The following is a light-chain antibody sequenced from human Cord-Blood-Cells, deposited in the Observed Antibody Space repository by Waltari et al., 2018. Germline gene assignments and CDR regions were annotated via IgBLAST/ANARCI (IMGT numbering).Light chain of an antibody. CDR1: QSVSSSY. J-gene: IGKJ1*01. Sequence: EIVLTQSPGTLSLSPGERPTHSCRASQSVSSSYLAWYQQKPGQAPRLLIYGASSRATGIPDRFSGSGSGTDFTLTISRLEPEDFAVYYCQQYGSSRTFGQGTKVEIK. CDR2: GAS. CDR3: QQYGSSRT. V-gene: IGKV3-20*01.